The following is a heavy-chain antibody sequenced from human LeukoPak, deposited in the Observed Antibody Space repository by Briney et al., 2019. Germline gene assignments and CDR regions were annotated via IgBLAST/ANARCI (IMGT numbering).Heavy chain of an antibody. CDR2: ISYDGSNK. J-gene: IGHJ4*02. CDR1: GFTFSSYG. CDR3: ANADYDSSGYARNSFDY. V-gene: IGHV3-30*18. D-gene: IGHD3-22*01. Sequence: GGSLRLSCAASGFTFSSYGMHWVRQAPGKGLEWVVVISYDGSNKYYADSVKGRFTISRDNSKNTLYLQMNSLRAEDTAVYYCANADYDSSGYARNSFDYWGQGTLVTVSS.